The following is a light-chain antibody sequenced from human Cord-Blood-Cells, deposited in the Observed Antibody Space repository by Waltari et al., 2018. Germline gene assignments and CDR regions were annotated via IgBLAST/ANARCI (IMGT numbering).Light chain of an antibody. CDR3: QQYYSTPYT. CDR1: QSVLYSSNNKNY. Sequence: DIVMTQSPDSLAVSLGERATINCQSSQSVLYSSNNKNYLAWYQQKPGQPPKLLIYWASTRESGVPDRFSGSGSGTDFTLTISSLQAEDVAVYYCQQYYSTPYTFGRGTKLEIK. CDR2: WAS. V-gene: IGKV4-1*01. J-gene: IGKJ2*01.